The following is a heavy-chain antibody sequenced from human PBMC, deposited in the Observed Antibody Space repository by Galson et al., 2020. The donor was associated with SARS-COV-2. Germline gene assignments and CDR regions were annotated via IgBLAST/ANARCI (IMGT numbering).Heavy chain of an antibody. V-gene: IGHV3-9*01. Sequence: GWSLRLPCAASGFTLYDYAMHWVRQAPGKGLEWVSTITWNSGNIDYTDSVKCRFTISRDNAKKSLYLQMNSLRAEDTAMYYCAKGPNSYSSAWYGIDYWGQGTLVTVSS. CDR2: ITWNSGNI. J-gene: IGHJ4*02. D-gene: IGHD6-19*01. CDR1: GFTLYDYA. CDR3: AKGPNSYSSAWYGIDY.